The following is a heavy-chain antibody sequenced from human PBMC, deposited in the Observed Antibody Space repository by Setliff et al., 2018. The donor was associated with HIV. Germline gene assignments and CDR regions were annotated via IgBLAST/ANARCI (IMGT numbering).Heavy chain of an antibody. CDR2: IDHSGST. CDR1: GGSFNGYY. J-gene: IGHJ4*02. V-gene: IGHV4-34*01. CDR3: AGGLNYYGSGSYLPLGY. Sequence: PSETLSLTCAVYGGSFNGYYWTWIRQPPGKGLEWIGEIDHSGSTKYHASLKSRVTISIDTSKNQISLKLSSVTAADTAVYYCAGGLNYYGSGSYLPLGYWGQGTLVTVSS. D-gene: IGHD3-10*01.